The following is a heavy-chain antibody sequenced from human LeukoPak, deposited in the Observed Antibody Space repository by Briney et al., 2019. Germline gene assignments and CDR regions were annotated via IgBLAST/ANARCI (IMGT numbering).Heavy chain of an antibody. V-gene: IGHV3-30*02. CDR3: AKAREWPYAFDI. D-gene: IGHD3-3*01. Sequence: GGSLRLSCAASGFTFSSYGMHWVRQAPGKGLEWEAFIRYDGSNKYYADSVKGRFTISRDNSKNTLYLQMNSLRAEDTAVYYCAKAREWPYAFDIWGQGTMVTVSS. CDR2: IRYDGSNK. J-gene: IGHJ3*02. CDR1: GFTFSSYG.